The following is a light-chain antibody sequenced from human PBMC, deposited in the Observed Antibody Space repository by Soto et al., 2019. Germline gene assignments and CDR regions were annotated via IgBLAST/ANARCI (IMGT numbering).Light chain of an antibody. CDR2: KAS. V-gene: IGKV1-5*03. CDR3: QQSYTTPYT. CDR1: QSISTY. J-gene: IGKJ2*01. Sequence: DIQMTQSPSTLSASVGDRVSITCRASQSISTYLAWYQQKPGKAPKLLIYKASSLGSGVPSRFSGSGSGTDFTLTISSLQPDDSATYYCQQSYTTPYTFGQGTKLEIK.